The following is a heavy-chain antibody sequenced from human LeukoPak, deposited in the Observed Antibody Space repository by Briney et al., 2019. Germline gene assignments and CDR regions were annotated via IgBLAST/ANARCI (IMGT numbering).Heavy chain of an antibody. D-gene: IGHD3-9*01. CDR3: ARRPSPRYFDWLSHEALPDYWHFDL. J-gene: IGHJ2*01. Sequence: PGESLKISCKGSGYSFTSYWIGWVRQMPGKGLEWMGIIYPGDSDTRYSPSFQGQVTISADKSISTAYLQWSSLKASDTAMYYCARRPSPRYFDWLSHEALPDYWHFDLWGRGTLVTVSS. CDR2: IYPGDSDT. V-gene: IGHV5-51*01. CDR1: GYSFTSYW.